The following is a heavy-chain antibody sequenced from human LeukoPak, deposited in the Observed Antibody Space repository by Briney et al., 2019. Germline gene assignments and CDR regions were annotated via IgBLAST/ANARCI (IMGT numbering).Heavy chain of an antibody. CDR2: IYYSGST. CDR3: ARDRGGSYLSWFDP. D-gene: IGHD1-26*01. V-gene: IGHV4-59*01. Sequence: SETLSLTCTVSAGSISSYYWSWIRQPAGKGLEWIGYIYYSGSTNYNPSLKSRVTISVDTSKNQFSLKLSSVTAADTAVYYCARDRGGSYLSWFDPWGQGTLVTVSS. CDR1: AGSISSYY. J-gene: IGHJ5*02.